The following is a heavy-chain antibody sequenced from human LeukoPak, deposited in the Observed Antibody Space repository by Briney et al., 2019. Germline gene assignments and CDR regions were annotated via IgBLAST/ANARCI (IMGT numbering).Heavy chain of an antibody. V-gene: IGHV3-7*04. CDR1: GFTFSSYW. CDR2: IKQDGSEK. J-gene: IGHJ6*02. CDR3: ARALAAAGVYYYYGMDV. Sequence: GGSLRLSCAASGFTFSSYWMSWVRQAPGKGREWVANIKQDGSEKYYVDSVKGRFTISRDNAKNSLYLQMNSLRAEDTAVYYCARALAAAGVYYYYGMDVWGQGTTVTVSS. D-gene: IGHD6-13*01.